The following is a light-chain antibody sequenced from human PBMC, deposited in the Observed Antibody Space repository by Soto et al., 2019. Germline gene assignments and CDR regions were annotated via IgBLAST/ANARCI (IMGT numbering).Light chain of an antibody. J-gene: IGKJ5*01. CDR1: QSISSSY. CDR2: GAS. V-gene: IGKV3D-20*02. CDR3: QQRSNWHT. Sequence: EIVLTQSPGTLSLSPGERATLSCRASQSISSSYLDWFQQKPGQAPRLLIYGASSRATGIPDTFSGSGSGTDFTLTISRLEPEDFAVYYCQQRSNWHTFGQGTRLEIK.